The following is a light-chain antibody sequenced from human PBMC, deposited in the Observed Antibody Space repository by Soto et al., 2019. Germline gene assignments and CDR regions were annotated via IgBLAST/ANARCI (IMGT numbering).Light chain of an antibody. J-gene: IGLJ2*01. CDR3: GTWDSSLSAGRV. CDR2: DTD. V-gene: IGLV1-51*01. CDR1: SSNIGMNY. Sequence: QSVLTQPPSVSAARGQKVTISCSGSSSNIGMNYVSWYQQLPGAAPKLLIYDTDKRPSGIPDRFSGTKSDTSATLVITGLQTGDEADYYCGTWDSSLSAGRVFGGGTKLTVL.